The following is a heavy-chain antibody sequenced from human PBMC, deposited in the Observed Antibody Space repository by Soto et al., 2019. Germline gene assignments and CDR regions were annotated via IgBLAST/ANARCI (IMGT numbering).Heavy chain of an antibody. V-gene: IGHV3-23*01. CDR3: AKSTYCAGDCYSKDFDA. Sequence: DVQLLESGGGLVQPGGSLRLSCAVSGVTLSDYAISWVRQAPGEGLEWVSSIRLAAGNTHYADSVRGRFTISRDNLKNILYLQMNYLRAEDTALYYCAKSTYCAGDCYSKDFDAWGQGTLVTVS. J-gene: IGHJ4*02. CDR2: IRLAAGNT. CDR1: GVTLSDYA. D-gene: IGHD2-21*02.